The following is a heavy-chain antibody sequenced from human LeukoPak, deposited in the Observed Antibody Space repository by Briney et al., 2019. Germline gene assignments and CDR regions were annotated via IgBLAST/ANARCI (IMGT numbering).Heavy chain of an antibody. V-gene: IGHV3-23*01. J-gene: IGHJ3*01. CDR3: ARDIELST. CDR1: EFTFAXXX. D-gene: IGHD5-12*01. Sequence: GGSLRLSCXASEFTFAXXXXXXVRQAXGKGLEWVSLIXSSGLXXXYADSVRGRFXXXXXXSTNTLSLQMNSLRVEDTAIYYCARDIELSTWGLGTLVTVSS. CDR2: IXSSGLXX.